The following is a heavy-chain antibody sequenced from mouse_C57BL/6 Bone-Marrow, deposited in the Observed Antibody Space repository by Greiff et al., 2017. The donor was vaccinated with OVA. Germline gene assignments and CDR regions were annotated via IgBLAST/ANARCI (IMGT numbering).Heavy chain of an antibody. CDR3: ARGLTFFAY. Sequence: EVKLVESGGGLVQPGGSLKLSCAASGFTFSDYGMAWVRQAPRQGPEWVAFISNLAYSIYYADTVTGRFTISRENAKNTLYREMSSLRSDDTAMYYCARGLTFFAYWGQGTLVTVSA. CDR2: ISNLAYSI. J-gene: IGHJ3*01. CDR1: GFTFSDYG. V-gene: IGHV5-15*01. D-gene: IGHD2-2*01.